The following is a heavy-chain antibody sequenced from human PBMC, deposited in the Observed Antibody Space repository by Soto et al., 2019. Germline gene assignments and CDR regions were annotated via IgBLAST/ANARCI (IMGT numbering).Heavy chain of an antibody. Sequence: SETLSLTCAVSGYSINRGYYWGLIRQPPGKGLEWIGNILHTGSTYYNPSLTSRATISVDTSRNQISLRLRSVTAADTAIYYCAKDAATRGWFDPWGQGTLVTVSS. CDR2: ILHTGST. CDR3: AKDAATRGWFDP. V-gene: IGHV4-38-2*02. CDR1: GYSINRGYY. J-gene: IGHJ5*02. D-gene: IGHD6-25*01.